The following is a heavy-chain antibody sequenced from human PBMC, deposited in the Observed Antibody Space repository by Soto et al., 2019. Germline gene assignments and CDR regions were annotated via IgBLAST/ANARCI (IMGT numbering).Heavy chain of an antibody. J-gene: IGHJ6*02. CDR3: AKDRRAMDYYYYYGMDV. Sequence: QVQLVESGGGVVQPGRSLRLSCAASGFTFSSYGMHWVRQAPGKGLEWVAVISYDGSNKYYADSVKGRFTISRDNSKNTLYLQMNSLRAEDTAVYYCAKDRRAMDYYYYYGMDVWGQGTTVTVSS. D-gene: IGHD5-18*01. V-gene: IGHV3-30*18. CDR2: ISYDGSNK. CDR1: GFTFSSYG.